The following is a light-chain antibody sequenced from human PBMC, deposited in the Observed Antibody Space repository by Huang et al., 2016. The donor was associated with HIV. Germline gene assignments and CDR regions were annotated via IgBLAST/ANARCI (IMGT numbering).Light chain of an antibody. V-gene: IGKV3-20*01. J-gene: IGKJ2*01. CDR1: QTVNPY. CDR3: QQYGSSLYT. Sequence: EVVLTQSPGTLSLSPGETAPLSCRASQTVNPYLEWVQQKPGQAPRLLVFGASTRATGIPDRFSGSGSGTDFTLTISRLEPEDFALYFCQQYGSSLYTFGQGTKLE. CDR2: GAS.